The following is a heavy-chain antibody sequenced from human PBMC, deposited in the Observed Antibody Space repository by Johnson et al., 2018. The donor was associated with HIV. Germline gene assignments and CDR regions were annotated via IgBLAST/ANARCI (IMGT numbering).Heavy chain of an antibody. CDR3: ARDHVGPPADDAFDI. Sequence: VQLVESGGGLVQPGGSLILSCAASGFTVSSNYMSWVRQATGKGLEWVSVIYSGGSTYYADSVKGRFTISRDNSKNTMYLQMNSLRAEDTAVYYCARDHVGPPADDAFDIWGQGTMVTVSS. CDR2: IYSGGST. V-gene: IGHV3-66*01. D-gene: IGHD1-26*01. CDR1: GFTVSSNY. J-gene: IGHJ3*02.